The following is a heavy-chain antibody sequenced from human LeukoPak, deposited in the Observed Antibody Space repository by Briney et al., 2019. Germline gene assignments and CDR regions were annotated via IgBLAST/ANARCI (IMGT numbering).Heavy chain of an antibody. J-gene: IGHJ4*02. Sequence: GGSLRLSCAASGFTFSSYSMNWVRQAPGEGLEWVSSISSSSSYIYYADSVKGRFTISRDNAKNSLYLQMNSLRAEDTAVYYCAREGIYSAYDPYYFDYWGQGTLVTVSS. CDR2: ISSSSSYI. CDR3: AREGIYSAYDPYYFDY. V-gene: IGHV3-21*01. D-gene: IGHD5-12*01. CDR1: GFTFSSYS.